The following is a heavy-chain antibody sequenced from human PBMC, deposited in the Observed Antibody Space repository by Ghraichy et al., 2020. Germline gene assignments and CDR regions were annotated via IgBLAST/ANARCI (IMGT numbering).Heavy chain of an antibody. CDR1: GYIFTDYY. Sequence: ASVKVSCKASGYIFTDYYMHWVRQAPGQGLEWVGRIHPNNGDTDYALEFPGRVTMNWDTSITTAYMELSRLRSDDTALYYCARPSPGDTFVDYWGQGTLVTVSS. CDR2: IHPNNGDT. J-gene: IGHJ4*02. D-gene: IGHD7-27*01. V-gene: IGHV1-2*06. CDR3: ARPSPGDTFVDY.